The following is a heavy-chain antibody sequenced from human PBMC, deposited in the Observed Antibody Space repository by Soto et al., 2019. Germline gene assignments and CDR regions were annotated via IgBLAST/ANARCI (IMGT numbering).Heavy chain of an antibody. D-gene: IGHD3-22*01. V-gene: IGHV4-31*03. CDR2: IYDSGST. J-gene: IGHJ5*02. CDR3: ASIYDSSGYYYGNNWFDP. Sequence: QVQLQESGPGLVKPSQTLSLTCSVSGASISSGDYYWSWIRQHPGKGLEWIGYIYDSGSTYYNPSLKSRVPISVDTSNNQFSLKLSSVTAADTAVYYCASIYDSSGYYYGNNWFDPWGQGTLVTVSS. CDR1: GASISSGDYY.